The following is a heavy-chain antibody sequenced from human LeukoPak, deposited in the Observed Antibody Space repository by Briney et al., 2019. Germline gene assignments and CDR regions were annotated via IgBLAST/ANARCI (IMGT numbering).Heavy chain of an antibody. J-gene: IGHJ4*02. CDR1: GYRFTGYY. Sequence: GASVKVSCKASGYRFTGYYVHWVRQAPGQGLEWMGWINPDSGGTNFAQRFQGRATLTRDTSISTAYMELSRLTSDDTAVYYCARDAISRGIIDYWGQGTQVTVSS. D-gene: IGHD3-10*01. CDR3: ARDAISRGIIDY. CDR2: INPDSGGT. V-gene: IGHV1-2*02.